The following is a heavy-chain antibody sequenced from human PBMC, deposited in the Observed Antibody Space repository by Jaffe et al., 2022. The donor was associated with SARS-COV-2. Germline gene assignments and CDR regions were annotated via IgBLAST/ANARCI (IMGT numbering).Heavy chain of an antibody. D-gene: IGHD3-16*02. V-gene: IGHV3-23*01. J-gene: IGHJ1*01. CDR1: GLTFSNYA. Sequence: EVQLLESGGGLVQPGGSLRLSCAASGLTFSNYAMAWVRQAPGKGLEWVSGIGGIGGNTYYAASVKGRFTISRDNSKNTLYLQMDSLRAEDTAIYYCARSVIRVRSLEYFQHWGQGTPVTVSS. CDR3: ARSVIRVRSLEYFQH. CDR2: IGGIGGNT.